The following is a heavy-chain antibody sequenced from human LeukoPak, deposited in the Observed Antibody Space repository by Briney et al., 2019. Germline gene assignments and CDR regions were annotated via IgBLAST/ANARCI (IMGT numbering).Heavy chain of an antibody. CDR1: GFTFSNYW. J-gene: IGHJ4*02. CDR3: ARDALYFDY. CDR2: IRYDGSNK. V-gene: IGHV3-30*02. Sequence: GGSLRLSCVASGFTFSNYWMGWVRQAPGKGLEWVAFIRYDGSNKYYADSVKGRFTISRDNSKNTLYLQMNSLRAEDTAVYYCARDALYFDYWGQGTLVTVSS.